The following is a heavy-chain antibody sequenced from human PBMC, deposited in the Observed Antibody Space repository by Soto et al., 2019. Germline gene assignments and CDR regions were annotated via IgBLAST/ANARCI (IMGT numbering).Heavy chain of an antibody. CDR2: ISAYNGNT. CDR3: AISLGSSSWYDY. CDR1: GYTFSSYG. D-gene: IGHD6-13*01. J-gene: IGHJ4*02. V-gene: IGHV1-18*01. Sequence: QVPLVQSGAEVKKPGASVKVSCKASGYTFSSYGITWVRQAPGQGLQWVGWISAYNGNTNYAQKLQGRVTMTRDTSTTTAYMELRSLRSDDTAVYYCAISLGSSSWYDYWGQGTLVTVSS.